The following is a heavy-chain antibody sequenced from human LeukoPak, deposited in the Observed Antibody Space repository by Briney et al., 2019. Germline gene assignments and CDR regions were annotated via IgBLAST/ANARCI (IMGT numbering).Heavy chain of an antibody. D-gene: IGHD2-2*01. J-gene: IGHJ4*02. CDR2: INTAGDT. V-gene: IGHV3-13*04. Sequence: GGSLRLSCAASGFTFSSYDMHWVRQAPGKGLEWVSAINTAGDTYYPGSVKGRFTISRDNARNSLYLQMNGLRAGDTAVYYCARRVGGPYDYWGQGTLVTVSS. CDR3: ARRVGGPYDY. CDR1: GFTFSSYD.